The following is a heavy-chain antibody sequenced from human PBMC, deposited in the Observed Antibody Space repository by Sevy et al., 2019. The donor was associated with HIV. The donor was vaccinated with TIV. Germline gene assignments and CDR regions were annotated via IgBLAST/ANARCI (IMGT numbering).Heavy chain of an antibody. Sequence: GESLKISFAASGFSFSTYWMTWVRQAPGKGLEWVANIKQDGSEKYYVDSVTGRFTISRDNAKNSLHLQMNSLRAEDTAVYYCARDGGFCSGGTCYDVFDIWGQGTMVTVSS. J-gene: IGHJ3*02. CDR1: GFSFSTYW. CDR2: IKQDGSEK. CDR3: ARDGGFCSGGTCYDVFDI. D-gene: IGHD2-15*01. V-gene: IGHV3-7*01.